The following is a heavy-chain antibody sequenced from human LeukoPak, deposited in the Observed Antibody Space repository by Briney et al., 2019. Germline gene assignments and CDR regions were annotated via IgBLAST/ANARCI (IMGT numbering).Heavy chain of an antibody. CDR2: IHGDGDNI. J-gene: IGHJ5*02. D-gene: IGHD1-26*01. CDR1: GFPFSSYA. Sequence: PGGSLRLSCAASGFPFSSYAMYCVRQAPGKGLVWVARIHGDGDNISYADSVRGRFTISRDNAKDTLYLHMNSLRPEDTAVYYCARAQVGAPTDLWGQGTLVTVSS. CDR3: ARAQVGAPTDL. V-gene: IGHV3-74*01.